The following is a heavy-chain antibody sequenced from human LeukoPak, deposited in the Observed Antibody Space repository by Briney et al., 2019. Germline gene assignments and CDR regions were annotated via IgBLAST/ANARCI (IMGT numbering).Heavy chain of an antibody. CDR2: ISSSSTYI. D-gene: IGHD3-22*01. CDR1: GFTFSNYY. J-gene: IGHJ4*02. V-gene: IGHV3-11*06. CDR3: ARDYSYYSDTSGYYSTYYFDY. Sequence: PGGSLRLSCAGSGFTFSNYYMSWIRQAPGKGLEWGSSISSSSTYIDYADSMKGRFTISRDNAKNSLYLQMNSLRAEDTAVYYCARDYSYYSDTSGYYSTYYFDYWGQGTLVTVSS.